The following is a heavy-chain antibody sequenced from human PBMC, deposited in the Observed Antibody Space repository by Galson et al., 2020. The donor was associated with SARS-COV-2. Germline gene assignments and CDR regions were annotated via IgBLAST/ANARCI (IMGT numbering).Heavy chain of an antibody. Sequence: KIGESLKISCKGSGYSFTNNWIGWVRQMPGQGLEWMGIIHPRDSDTRYSPSFEGQVTISADKSLTTTFLQWSSLKASDTAIYYCARVRYDFWSGVVFDAFDIWGQGTMVTVP. CDR2: IHPRDSDT. CDR3: ARVRYDFWSGVVFDAFDI. D-gene: IGHD3-3*01. V-gene: IGHV5-51*01. J-gene: IGHJ3*02. CDR1: GYSFTNNW.